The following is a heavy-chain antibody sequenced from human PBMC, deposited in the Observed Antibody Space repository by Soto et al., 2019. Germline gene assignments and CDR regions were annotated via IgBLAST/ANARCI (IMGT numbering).Heavy chain of an antibody. D-gene: IGHD3-22*01. J-gene: IGHJ5*02. CDR1: GFTFSSYG. CDR3: AKDTDAMIVVVPGWFDP. CDR2: ISYDGSNK. Sequence: GGSLRLSCAASGFTFSSYGMHWVRQAPGKGLEWVAVISYDGSNKYYADSVKGRFTISRDNSKNTLYLQMNSLRAEDTAVYYCAKDTDAMIVVVPGWFDPWGQGTLVTVSS. V-gene: IGHV3-30*18.